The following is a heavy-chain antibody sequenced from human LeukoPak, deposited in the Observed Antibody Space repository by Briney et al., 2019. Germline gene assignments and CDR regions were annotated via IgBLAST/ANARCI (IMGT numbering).Heavy chain of an antibody. J-gene: IGHJ4*02. D-gene: IGHD3-9*01. V-gene: IGHV3-7*01. CDR1: GLTFSSYW. Sequence: GGSLRLSCAASGLTFSSYWMSWVRQAPGKGLEWVADIKQDGSEKYYVDSVKGRFTISRDNAKNSLYLQMNSLRAEDTAVYYCAGVSTILSRRVASAQFDYWGQGTLVTVSS. CDR2: IKQDGSEK. CDR3: AGVSTILSRRVASAQFDY.